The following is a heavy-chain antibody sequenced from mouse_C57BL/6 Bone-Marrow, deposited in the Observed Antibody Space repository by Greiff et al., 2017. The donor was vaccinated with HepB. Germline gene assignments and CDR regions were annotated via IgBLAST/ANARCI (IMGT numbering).Heavy chain of an antibody. D-gene: IGHD2-4*01. CDR1: GYTFTSYW. Sequence: QVQLKQPGAELVKPGASVKMSCKASGYTFTSYWITWVKQRPGQGLEWIGDIYPGSGSTNYNEKFKSKATLTVDTSSSTAYMQLSSLTSEDSAVYSCVYDYDVYWYFDVWGTGTTVTVSS. J-gene: IGHJ1*03. V-gene: IGHV1-55*01. CDR3: VYDYDVYWYFDV. CDR2: IYPGSGST.